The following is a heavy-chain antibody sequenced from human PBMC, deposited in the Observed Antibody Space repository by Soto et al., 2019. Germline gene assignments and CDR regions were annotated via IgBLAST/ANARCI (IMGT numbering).Heavy chain of an antibody. V-gene: IGHV3-30*04. D-gene: IGHD6-19*01. CDR2: ISFDGKIK. J-gene: IGHJ4*02. Sequence: PGGSLRLSCAASGFTFSDYAMYWVRQAPGKGLEWVSVISFDGKIKYYTGSVKGRFTISRDNSKNTLHLQVNSLRTEDTALYYCARAPGHSVHSSGWQIDYWGQGTLVTVSS. CDR3: ARAPGHSVHSSGWQIDY. CDR1: GFTFSDYA.